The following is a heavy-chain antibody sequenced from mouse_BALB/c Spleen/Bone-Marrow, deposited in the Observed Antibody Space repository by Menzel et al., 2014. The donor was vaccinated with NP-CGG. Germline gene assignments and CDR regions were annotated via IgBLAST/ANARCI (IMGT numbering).Heavy chain of an antibody. V-gene: IGHV1-4*01. CDR3: ARGKTGFYGMDY. J-gene: IGHJ4*01. CDR1: GYTFTNYT. Sequence: QVQLQQSGAELARPGASVKMSCKASGYTFTNYTMHWVKQRPGQGLERIGYINPSSGYTNYNQKFKDTATLTADKSSSXAYMQLSSLTSADSAVYYCARGKTGFYGMDYWGQGASVTVSS. CDR2: INPSSGYT. D-gene: IGHD4-1*01.